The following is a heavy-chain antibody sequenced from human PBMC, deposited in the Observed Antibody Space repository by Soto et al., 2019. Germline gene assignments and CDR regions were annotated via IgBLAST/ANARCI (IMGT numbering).Heavy chain of an antibody. D-gene: IGHD3-10*01. CDR3: ARGLILWFGELSRRGGYYYYMDV. CDR2: INDSGNI. V-gene: IGHV4-34*01. CDR1: GGSFSGYQ. Sequence: QVQLQQWGAGLLKPSETLSLTCAVYGGSFSGYQWSWIRQTPGQGLEWLGEINDSGNINYNPSLKSRVSIFVDTAKKQISLKLSSVTAADTAVYYCARGLILWFGELSRRGGYYYYMDVWGKGTTVTVSS. J-gene: IGHJ6*03.